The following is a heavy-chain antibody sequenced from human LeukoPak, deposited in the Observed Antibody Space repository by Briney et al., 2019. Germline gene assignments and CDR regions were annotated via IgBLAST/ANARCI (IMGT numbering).Heavy chain of an antibody. CDR2: LTGTGRTT. Sequence: GGSLRLSCAASGFPFSSYAMSWVRQAPAQGLEWVSALTGTGRTTYYADSVKGRFTISRDNSKNTLYLQMSSLRVEDTAVYYCARGRGYLMTDPEYWGQGTLVTVSP. V-gene: IGHV3-23*01. J-gene: IGHJ4*02. CDR1: GFPFSSYA. D-gene: IGHD2-21*02. CDR3: ARGRGYLMTDPEY.